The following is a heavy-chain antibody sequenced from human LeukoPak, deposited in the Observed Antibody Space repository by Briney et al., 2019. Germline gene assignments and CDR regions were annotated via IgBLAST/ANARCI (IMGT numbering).Heavy chain of an antibody. D-gene: IGHD6-19*01. CDR3: ARDPLYRSGWYALHNYYYYGMDV. CDR1: GGSISSYY. V-gene: IGHV4-4*07. Sequence: SETLSLTCTVSGGSISSYYWSWVRQTVGKGLEWIGRIYTSGSTNYNPSLKSRVTMSVDTSKNQFSLKLSSVTAADTAVYYCARDPLYRSGWYALHNYYYYGMDVWGQGTTVTVSS. CDR2: IYTSGST. J-gene: IGHJ6*02.